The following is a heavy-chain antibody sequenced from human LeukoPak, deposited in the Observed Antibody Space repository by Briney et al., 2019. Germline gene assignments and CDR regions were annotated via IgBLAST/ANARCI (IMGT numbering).Heavy chain of an antibody. J-gene: IGHJ3*02. Sequence: GGSLRLSCAASGFTVSSNYMSWVRQAPGKGLEWVSVIYSGGSTYYADSVKGRFTIPRDNSKNTLYLQMNSLRAEDTAVYYCARDRITMVRGVIRDAFDIWGQGTMVTVSS. CDR3: ARDRITMVRGVIRDAFDI. D-gene: IGHD3-10*01. CDR1: GFTVSSNY. CDR2: IYSGGST. V-gene: IGHV3-53*01.